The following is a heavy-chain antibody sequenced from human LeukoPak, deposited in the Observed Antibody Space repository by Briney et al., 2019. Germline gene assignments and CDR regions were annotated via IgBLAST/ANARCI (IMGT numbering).Heavy chain of an antibody. D-gene: IGHD2/OR15-2a*01. CDR1: GDSIGRYY. CDR2: IHTSGTT. CDR3: AGGYYYAMGRRNWIDP. V-gene: IGHV4-4*07. J-gene: IGHJ5*02. Sequence: SGTLSLTCTASGDSIGRYYWSFIRQPAGKGLEWIGRIHTSGTTSYNASLKSRGTRSVDASKNQFSVWLTSVPAADAAVFYCAGGYYYAMGRRNWIDPWSQGTLVTVSS.